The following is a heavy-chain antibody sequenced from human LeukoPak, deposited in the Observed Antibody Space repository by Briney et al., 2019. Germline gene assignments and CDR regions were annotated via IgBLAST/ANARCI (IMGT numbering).Heavy chain of an antibody. V-gene: IGHV3-11*01. CDR3: ARDFDCSSTSCYENFDY. CDR2: ISSGGSNK. D-gene: IGHD2-2*01. J-gene: IGHJ4*02. CDR1: GFTFGDYY. Sequence: GGSLRLSCAASGFTFGDYYMTWIRQAPGKGLEWVSYISSGGSNKYYADSVKGRFTISRDNAKKSLYLEMNSLGAEDTAVYYCARDFDCSSTSCYENFDYWGQGTLVTVSS.